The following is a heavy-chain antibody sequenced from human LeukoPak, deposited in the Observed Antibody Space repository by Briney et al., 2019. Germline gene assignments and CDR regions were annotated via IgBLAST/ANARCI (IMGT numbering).Heavy chain of an antibody. J-gene: IGHJ5*02. Sequence: GGSLRLSCTASGFTFGDYAMSWFRQAPGKGLEWVGFIRSKAYGGTTEYAASVKGRFTISRDDSKSIAYLQMNSLKTEDTAVYYCTRGFGRWYLNWFDPWGQGTLVTVSS. CDR3: TRGFGRWYLNWFDP. V-gene: IGHV3-49*03. CDR1: GFTFGDYA. CDR2: IRSKAYGGTT. D-gene: IGHD6-13*01.